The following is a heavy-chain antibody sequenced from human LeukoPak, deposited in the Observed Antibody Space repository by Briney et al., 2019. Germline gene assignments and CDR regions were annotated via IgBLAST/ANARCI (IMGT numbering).Heavy chain of an antibody. CDR3: ARVTTGGYYNC. D-gene: IGHD3-22*01. CDR1: GGSISSGSYY. J-gene: IGHJ4*02. V-gene: IGHV4-61*02. Sequence: SETLSLTCTVSGGSISSGSYYWSWIRQPAGKGLEWIGRIYTSGSTNYNPSLKSRVTISVDASKNQFSLKLSSVTAADTAVYYCARVTTGGYYNCWGQGTLVTVSS. CDR2: IYTSGST.